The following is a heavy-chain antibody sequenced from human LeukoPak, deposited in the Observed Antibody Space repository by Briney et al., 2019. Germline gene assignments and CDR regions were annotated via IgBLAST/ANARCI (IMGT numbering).Heavy chain of an antibody. J-gene: IGHJ4*02. CDR3: ARDGSLCSSTSCYTGLDY. CDR1: GGSVSSGSYY. Sequence: SETLSHTCTVSGGSVSSGSYYWSWIRQPPGKGLEWIGYIYYSGSTNYNPSLKSRVTISVDTSKNQFSLKLSSVTAADTAVYYCARDGSLCSSTSCYTGLDYWGQGTLVTVSS. V-gene: IGHV4-61*01. CDR2: IYYSGST. D-gene: IGHD2-2*02.